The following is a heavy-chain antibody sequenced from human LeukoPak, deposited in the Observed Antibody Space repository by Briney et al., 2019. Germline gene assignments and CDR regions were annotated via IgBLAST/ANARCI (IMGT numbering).Heavy chain of an antibody. D-gene: IGHD3-10*01. J-gene: IGHJ4*02. CDR2: ISYDGSNK. CDR1: GFTFSSYG. Sequence: GGSLRLSCAASGFTFSSYGMHWVRQASGKGLEWVAVISYDGSNKYYADSVKGRFTISRDNSKNTLYLQMNSLRAEDTAVYYCAKDAYYYGSGSYYRGYYLDYWGQGTLVTVSS. V-gene: IGHV3-30*18. CDR3: AKDAYYYGSGSYYRGYYLDY.